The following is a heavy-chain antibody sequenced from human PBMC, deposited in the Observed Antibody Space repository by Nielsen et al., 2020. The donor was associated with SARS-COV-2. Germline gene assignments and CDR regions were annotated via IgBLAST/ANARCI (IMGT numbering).Heavy chain of an antibody. V-gene: IGHV3-11*04. CDR3: ARDRVVYVYYYGMDV. Sequence: WIRQPPGKGLEWVSYISSSGTTIYYADSVKGRFTISRDNAKNSLFLQMNSLRAEDTAVYYCARDRVVYVYYYGMDVWGQGTTVTVSS. J-gene: IGHJ6*02. CDR2: ISSSGTTI. D-gene: IGHD2-8*01.